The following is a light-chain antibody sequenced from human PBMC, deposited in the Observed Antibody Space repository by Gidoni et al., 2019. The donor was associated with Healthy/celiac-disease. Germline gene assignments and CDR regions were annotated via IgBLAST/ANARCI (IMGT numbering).Light chain of an antibody. CDR1: QSISSY. J-gene: IGKJ3*01. CDR3: QQRSA. Sequence: SQSISSYLNWYQQTPGKAHKLLIYAASSLQSGVPSRFSCRGSVTDFTLTISSLQPEDFATYYCQQRSALGPGTKVEIK. V-gene: IGKV1-39*01. CDR2: AAS.